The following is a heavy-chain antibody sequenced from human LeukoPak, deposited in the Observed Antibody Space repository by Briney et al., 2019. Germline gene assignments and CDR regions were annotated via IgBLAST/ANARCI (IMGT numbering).Heavy chain of an antibody. CDR2: INPNSGGT. CDR3: ARGIAAAGLDAFDI. V-gene: IGHV1-2*04. D-gene: IGHD6-13*01. Sequence: GASVKVSCKASGYTFTGYYMHWVRQAPGQGLEWMGWINPNSGGTNYAQKFQGWVTMTSDTSISTAYMELSRLRSDDTAVYYCARGIAAAGLDAFDIWGQGTMVTVSS. CDR1: GYTFTGYY. J-gene: IGHJ3*02.